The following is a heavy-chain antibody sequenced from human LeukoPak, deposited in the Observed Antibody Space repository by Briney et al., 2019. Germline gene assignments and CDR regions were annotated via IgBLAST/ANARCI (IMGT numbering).Heavy chain of an antibody. J-gene: IGHJ4*02. CDR2: ISSSTTTI. CDR1: GFTFSSYE. Sequence: GGSLRLSCAASGFTFSSYEMNWVRQAPGKGLEWVSYISSSTTTIYYADSVKGRFTISRDNSKNTLYLQMNSLRAEDTAVYYCAKASAMIVVVSKHFDYWGQGTLVTVSS. CDR3: AKASAMIVVVSKHFDY. V-gene: IGHV3-48*03. D-gene: IGHD3-22*01.